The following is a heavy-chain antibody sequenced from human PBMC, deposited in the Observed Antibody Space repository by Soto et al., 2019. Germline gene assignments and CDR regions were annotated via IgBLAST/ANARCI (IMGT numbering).Heavy chain of an antibody. Sequence: SETLSLTCAVYGGSFSGYYWSWIRQPPGKGLESIGEINHSGSTNYNPSLKSRVTISVDTSKNQFSLKLSSVTAADTAVYYCARAGVTVRGVITYYYYGMDVWGQGTTVTVSS. J-gene: IGHJ6*02. CDR1: GGSFSGYY. CDR3: ARAGVTVRGVITYYYYGMDV. V-gene: IGHV4-34*01. CDR2: INHSGST. D-gene: IGHD3-10*01.